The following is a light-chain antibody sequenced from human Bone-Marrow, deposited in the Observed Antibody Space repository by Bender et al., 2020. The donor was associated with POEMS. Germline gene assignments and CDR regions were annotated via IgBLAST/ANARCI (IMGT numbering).Light chain of an antibody. CDR1: TSNIGSNS. CDR3: AAWDGSLNAVV. V-gene: IGLV1-44*01. Sequence: QSVLTQPPSASGTPGQRVTISCSGSTSNIGSNSVNWYQHLPGTAPKLLIYGNNPRPSGVPDRFSGSKSGTSASLAISGLQSEDEADYYCAAWDGSLNAVVFGGGTRLTVL. CDR2: GNN. J-gene: IGLJ3*02.